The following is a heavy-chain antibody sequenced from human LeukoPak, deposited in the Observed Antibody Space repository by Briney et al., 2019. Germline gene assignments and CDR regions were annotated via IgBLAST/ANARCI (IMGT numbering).Heavy chain of an antibody. Sequence: GASVKVSCKASGYTFTSYGISWVRQAPGQGLEWMGWISAYNGNTNYAQKLQGRVTMTTDTSTSTAYMELRSLRSDDTAVYYCARGYYCSSTSCYTEARMVMVDYWGQGTLVTVSS. D-gene: IGHD2-2*02. CDR3: ARGYYCSSTSCYTEARMVMVDY. CDR1: GYTFTSYG. CDR2: ISAYNGNT. J-gene: IGHJ4*02. V-gene: IGHV1-18*01.